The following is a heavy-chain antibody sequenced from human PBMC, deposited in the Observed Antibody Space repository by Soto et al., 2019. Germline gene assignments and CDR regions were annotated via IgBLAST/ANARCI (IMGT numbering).Heavy chain of an antibody. CDR2: IYYSGST. CDR1: GGSISSGDYY. Sequence: SETLSLTCTVSGGSISSGDYYWSWIRQPPGKGLEWIGYIYYSGSTYYNPSLKSRVTISVDTSKNQFSLKLSSVTAADTAVYYCAREDYAEGYYYGMDVWGQGTTVTSP. J-gene: IGHJ6*02. CDR3: AREDYAEGYYYGMDV. D-gene: IGHD4-17*01. V-gene: IGHV4-30-4*01.